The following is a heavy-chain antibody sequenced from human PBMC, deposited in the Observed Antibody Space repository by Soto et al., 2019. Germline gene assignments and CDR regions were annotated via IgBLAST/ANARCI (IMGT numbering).Heavy chain of an antibody. V-gene: IGHV3-7*03. D-gene: IGHD3-10*01. CDR2: IKEDGREK. Sequence: EMQLVESGGGLVRPGGSLRLSGVASDFRLSNHLMNWVRQAPGKGLEWVATIKEDGREKYYVESVEGRFTISRDNAKNSLYLEVSNVRDGDTAVYYCARPRFRGMDVWGQGTTVTVSS. CDR3: ARPRFRGMDV. CDR1: DFRLSNHL. J-gene: IGHJ6*02.